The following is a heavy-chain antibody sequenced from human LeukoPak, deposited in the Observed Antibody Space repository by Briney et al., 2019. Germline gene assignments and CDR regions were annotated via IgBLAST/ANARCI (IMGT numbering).Heavy chain of an antibody. Sequence: GESLKISCKGSGYSFTSYWIGWVRQMPGKGLEWMGIIYPGDSDTRYSPSFQGQVTISADKSISTAYLQWSSLKASDTAMYYCARHFEPTVVTGAFDIWGQGTMVTVSS. CDR3: ARHFEPTVVTGAFDI. CDR2: IYPGDSDT. CDR1: GYSFTSYW. J-gene: IGHJ3*02. V-gene: IGHV5-51*01. D-gene: IGHD4-23*01.